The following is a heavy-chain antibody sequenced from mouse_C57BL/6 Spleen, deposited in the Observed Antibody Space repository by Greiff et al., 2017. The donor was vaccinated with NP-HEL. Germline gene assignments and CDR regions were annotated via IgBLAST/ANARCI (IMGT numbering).Heavy chain of an antibody. V-gene: IGHV2-5*01. CDR2: IWRGGST. CDR1: GFSLTSYG. J-gene: IGHJ4*01. D-gene: IGHD1-1*01. Sequence: QVQLQQSGPGLVQPSQSLSITCTVSGFSLTSYGVHWVRQSPGKGLEWLGVIWRGGSTDYNAAFMSRLSITKDNSKSQVFFNMNSLQADDTAIYYCAIPYYGSSYLYAMDYWGQGTSVTVSS. CDR3: AIPYYGSSYLYAMDY.